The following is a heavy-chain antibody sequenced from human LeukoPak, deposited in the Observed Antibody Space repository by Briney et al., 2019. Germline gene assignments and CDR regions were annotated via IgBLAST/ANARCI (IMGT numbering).Heavy chain of an antibody. CDR2: ISGSGGST. CDR1: GFTFSSYA. CDR3: AKDRSITMIVEAITGFDY. D-gene: IGHD3-22*01. J-gene: IGHJ4*02. V-gene: IGHV3-23*01. Sequence: GGSLRLSCAASGFTFSSYAMSWVRQAPGKGLEWVSAISGSGGSTYYADSVKGRFTISRDNSKNTLYLQMNSLRAEDTAVYYCAKDRSITMIVEAITGFDYWGQGTLVTVSS.